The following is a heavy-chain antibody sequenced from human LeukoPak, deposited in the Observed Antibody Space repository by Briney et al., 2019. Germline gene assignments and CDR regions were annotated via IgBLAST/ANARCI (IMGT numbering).Heavy chain of an antibody. V-gene: IGHV1-2*02. J-gene: IGHJ4*02. CDR2: INPNSGGT. CDR1: GYTFTGYY. Sequence: GASVKLSCTASGYTFTGYYMHWLRQAPGQGLEWMGWINPNSGGTYYAQTFKGRVTMTRDTSINTFYLELSSLRADDTAVYYCVRAREGAAGLPSDYWGQGTLVTVSS. CDR3: VRAREGAAGLPSDY. D-gene: IGHD6-13*01.